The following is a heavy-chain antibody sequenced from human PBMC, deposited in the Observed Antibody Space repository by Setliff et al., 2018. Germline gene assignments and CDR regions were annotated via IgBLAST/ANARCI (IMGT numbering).Heavy chain of an antibody. D-gene: IGHD3-16*02. CDR1: GGTFSSYA. CDR3: ARVKAPALYYYMDV. CDR2: ISAYNGNT. J-gene: IGHJ6*03. Sequence: ASVKVSCKASGGTFSSYAISWVRQAPGQGLEWMGWISAYNGNTNYAQKFQGRVTMTRDTSISTAYMELSRLRSDDTAVYYCARVKAPALYYYMDVWGKGTTVTVSS. V-gene: IGHV1-18*01.